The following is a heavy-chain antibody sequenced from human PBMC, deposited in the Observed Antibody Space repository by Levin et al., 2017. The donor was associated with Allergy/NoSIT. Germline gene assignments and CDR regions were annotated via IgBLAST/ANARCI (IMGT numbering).Heavy chain of an antibody. J-gene: IGHJ6*02. CDR1: GGSISSSSYY. V-gene: IGHV4-39*01. CDR3: ARVAARTMGTFYYYYGMDG. CDR2: IYYSGST. Sequence: PSETLSLTCTVSGGSISSSSYYWGWIRQPPGKGLEWIGSIYYSGSTYYNPSLKSRVTISVDTSKNQFSLKLSSVTAADTAVYYCARVAARTMGTFYYYYGMDGWGQGTTVTVSS. D-gene: IGHD6-6*01.